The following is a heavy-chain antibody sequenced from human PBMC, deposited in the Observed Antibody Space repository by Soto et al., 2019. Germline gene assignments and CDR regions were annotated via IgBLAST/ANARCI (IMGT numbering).Heavy chain of an antibody. J-gene: IGHJ6*02. Sequence: QVQLVQSGAEVKKPGASVKVSCKASGYSLRGNYIHWVRQAPAQGLERMGRHNPYSRGTVYAQKFQGRVTMTTDTALTTVNMQLNRLRSDDTAVYYCARDLIVDGPDNYCMDVWGQGTTVTVAS. CDR3: ARDLIVDGPDNYCMDV. D-gene: IGHD3-22*01. CDR1: GYSLRGNY. V-gene: IGHV1-2*02. CDR2: HNPYSRGT.